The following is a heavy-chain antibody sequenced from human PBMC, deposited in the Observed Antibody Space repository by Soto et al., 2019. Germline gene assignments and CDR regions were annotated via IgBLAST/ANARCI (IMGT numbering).Heavy chain of an antibody. V-gene: IGHV6-1*01. CDR2: TYYRSKWYN. D-gene: IGHD3-3*01. Sequence: SQTLSLTCAISGDSFSSNIAACNWIRQSPSRGLEWLGRTYYRSKWYNDYAVSVKSRITINPDTSKNQFSLQLNSVTPEDTAVYYCARDDSNDFWSGYYFDYWGQGTLVTVSS. J-gene: IGHJ4*02. CDR3: ARDDSNDFWSGYYFDY. CDR1: GDSFSSNIAA.